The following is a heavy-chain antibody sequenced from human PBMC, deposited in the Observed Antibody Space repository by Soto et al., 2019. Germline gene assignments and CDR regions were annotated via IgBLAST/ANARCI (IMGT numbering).Heavy chain of an antibody. Sequence: GGSLRLSCTASGFMFGSYWMTWVRHVPGKGLQWVANIKRDGSERYYVDFVKGRFTISRDNADNSVFLDMNNLRVDDTATYYCARVRATDYEIDYWGQGALVTVSS. CDR1: GFMFGSYW. CDR3: ARVRATDYEIDY. J-gene: IGHJ4*02. CDR2: IKRDGSER. D-gene: IGHD4-17*01. V-gene: IGHV3-7*03.